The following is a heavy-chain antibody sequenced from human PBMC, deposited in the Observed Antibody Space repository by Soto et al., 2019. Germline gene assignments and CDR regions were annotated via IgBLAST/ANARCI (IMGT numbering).Heavy chain of an antibody. D-gene: IGHD5-18*01. J-gene: IGHJ6*02. CDR1: GFTFSSYG. V-gene: IGHV3-30*18. CDR3: AKDRGTTGTAMVTDVSAYYYGLEV. Sequence: GGSLRLSCAASGFTFSSYGMHLVRQAPGKGLEWVAFISYDGSNKYDADSVGGRFTISRDNSENTLYLQMNSLRAEDTAVYYCAKDRGTTGTAMVTDVSAYYYGLEVWGQGTTVTVSS. CDR2: ISYDGSNK.